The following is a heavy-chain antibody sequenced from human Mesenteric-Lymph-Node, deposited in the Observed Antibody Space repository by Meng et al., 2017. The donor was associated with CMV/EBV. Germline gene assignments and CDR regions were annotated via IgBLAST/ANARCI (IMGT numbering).Heavy chain of an antibody. V-gene: IGHV3-21*01. Sequence: GESLKISCAASGFTFSSYSFNWVRQAPGKGLECVSSISSSSTYIYYADSVKGRFTISRDNAKNSLYLQMNSLRAEDTAVYYCSRENSGLDYWGQGTLVTVSS. CDR2: ISSSSTYI. CDR1: GFTFSSYS. J-gene: IGHJ4*02. CDR3: SRENSGLDY.